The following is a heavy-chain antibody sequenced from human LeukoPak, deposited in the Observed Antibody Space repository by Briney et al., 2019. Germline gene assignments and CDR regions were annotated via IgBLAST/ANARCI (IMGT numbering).Heavy chain of an antibody. CDR3: ARGHFDWPYNY. CDR2: IYSGGST. Sequence: GGSLRLSCAASGFTVSSNYMSWVRQAPGKGLEWVSVIYSGGSTYYADSVKGRFTISRDNSKNTLYPQMNSLRAEDTAVYYCARGHFDWPYNYWGQGTLVTVSS. J-gene: IGHJ4*02. V-gene: IGHV3-66*02. CDR1: GFTVSSNY. D-gene: IGHD3-9*01.